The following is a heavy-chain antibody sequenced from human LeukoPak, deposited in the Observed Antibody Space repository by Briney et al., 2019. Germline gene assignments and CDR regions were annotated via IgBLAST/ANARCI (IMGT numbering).Heavy chain of an antibody. D-gene: IGHD6-19*01. CDR2: INHSGST. CDR3: ARRKRSGWYQNPGRYYYYMDV. V-gene: IGHV4-34*01. J-gene: IGHJ6*03. Sequence: SETLSLTCAVYGGSFSGYYWSWIRQPPGKGLEWIGEINHSGSTNYNPSLKSRVTISVDTSKNQFSLKLSSVTAADTAVYYCARRKRSGWYQNPGRYYYYMDVWGKGTTVTISS. CDR1: GGSFSGYY.